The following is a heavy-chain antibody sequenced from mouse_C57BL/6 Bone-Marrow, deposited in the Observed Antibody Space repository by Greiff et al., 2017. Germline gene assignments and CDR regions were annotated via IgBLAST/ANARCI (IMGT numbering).Heavy chain of an antibody. CDR2: ISNGGGST. Sequence: EVKLQESGGGLVQPGGSLKLSCAASGFTFSDYYMYWVRQTPEKRLEWVAYISNGGGSTYYPDTVKGRFTISRDNAKNTLYLQMSRLKSEDTAMYYCARQYYGSSPAWFAYWGQGTLVTVSA. CDR3: ARQYYGSSPAWFAY. D-gene: IGHD1-1*01. J-gene: IGHJ3*01. V-gene: IGHV5-12*01. CDR1: GFTFSDYY.